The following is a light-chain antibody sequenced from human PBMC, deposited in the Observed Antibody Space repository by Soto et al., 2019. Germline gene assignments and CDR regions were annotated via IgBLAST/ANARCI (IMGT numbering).Light chain of an antibody. CDR2: KAS. CDR1: QTISSW. CDR3: QHYNSYSEA. V-gene: IGKV1-5*03. Sequence: DIQMTQSPSTLSGSVGDRVTITCWASQTISSWLAWYQQKPGKAPKLLIYKASTLKSGVPSRFSGSGSGTESTLTISSLQPDDFATYYCQHYNSYSEAFGQGTKVDIK. J-gene: IGKJ1*01.